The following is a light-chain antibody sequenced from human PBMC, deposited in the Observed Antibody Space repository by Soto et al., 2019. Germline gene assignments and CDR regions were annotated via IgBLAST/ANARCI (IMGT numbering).Light chain of an antibody. CDR2: DVN. CDR3: VSYTTSTSYV. CDR1: SSDVGGYIY. J-gene: IGLJ1*01. Sequence: QSALTQPASVSGSPGQSITTSCTGTSSDVGGYIYVSWYQQHPGKAPKLMIYDVNNRPSGVSNRFSGSKSGNTASLTISGLQTEDEADYYCVSYTTSTSYVFGSGTKVTVL. V-gene: IGLV2-14*03.